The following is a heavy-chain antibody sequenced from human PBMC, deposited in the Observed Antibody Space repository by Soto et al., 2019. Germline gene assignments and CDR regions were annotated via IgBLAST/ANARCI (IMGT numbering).Heavy chain of an antibody. CDR3: ARDRYYYDSSGPDY. CDR2: ISSSSSYT. J-gene: IGHJ4*02. CDR1: GFTFSDYY. V-gene: IGHV3-11*06. Sequence: QVQLVESGGGLVKPGGSLRLSCAASGFTFSDYYMSWIRQAPGKGLEWVSYISSSSSYTNYADSVKGRFTISRDNAKNSLYLQMNSLRAEDTAVYYCARDRYYYDSSGPDYWGQGTLVTVSS. D-gene: IGHD3-22*01.